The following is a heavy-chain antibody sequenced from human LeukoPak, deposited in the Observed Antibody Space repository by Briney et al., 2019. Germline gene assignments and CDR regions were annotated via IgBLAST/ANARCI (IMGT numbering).Heavy chain of an antibody. CDR1: GGSISTYY. V-gene: IGHV4-59*01. J-gene: IGHJ4*02. CDR3: ARENSNSWYLDY. Sequence: SETVSLTCTVSGGSISTYYWSWIRQPPGKGLEWIGYIYNSGSTNYNPSLKSRVTISVDTSKNQFSLKLSSVTAADTAVYYCARENSNSWYLDYWGQGTLVTVSS. CDR2: IYNSGST. D-gene: IGHD6-13*01.